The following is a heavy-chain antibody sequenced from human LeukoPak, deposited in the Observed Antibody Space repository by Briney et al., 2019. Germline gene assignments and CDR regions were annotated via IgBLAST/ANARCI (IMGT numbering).Heavy chain of an antibody. CDR2: IHDTGST. CDR3: ARFSSGCSTSSCYLTY. D-gene: IGHD2-2*01. J-gene: IGHJ4*02. V-gene: IGHV4-59*11. Sequence: PSETLSLTCAVSGVSLSSHYWSWVRQPPGKGLERMGHIHDTGSTFYNPSLRGRVNISLHTSNHQFSLKLTSMTAADTAVYYCARFSSGCSTSSCYLTYWGQGTLVTVS. CDR1: GVSLSSHY.